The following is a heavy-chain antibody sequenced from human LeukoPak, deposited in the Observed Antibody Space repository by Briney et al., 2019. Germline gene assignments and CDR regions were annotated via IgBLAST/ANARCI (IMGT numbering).Heavy chain of an antibody. D-gene: IGHD3-22*01. V-gene: IGHV4-34*01. J-gene: IGHJ3*02. CDR2: INHSGST. CDR1: GGSFSGYY. CDR3: ASNYYDGSGGGAFDI. Sequence: SETLSLTCAVYGGSFSGYYWSWIRQPPGKGLEWIGEINHSGSTNYNPSLKSRVTISVDTSKNQFSLKLSSVTAADTAVYYCASNYYDGSGGGAFDIWGQGAMVTVSS.